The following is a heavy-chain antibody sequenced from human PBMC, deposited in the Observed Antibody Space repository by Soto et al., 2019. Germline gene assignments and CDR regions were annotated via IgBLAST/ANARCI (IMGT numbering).Heavy chain of an antibody. CDR2: VSGSGGQI. CDR1: GFTFSSYS. J-gene: IGHJ4*02. D-gene: IGHD6-13*01. Sequence: QLGGPLRLSCAASGFTFSSYSMNWVRQAPGKGLERVSTVSGSGGQINYADSVKGRFTISRDNFMNTVYLQLYSLGAEDTAVYYCAKSAPAAAGTGPFDYWGQGTPVTAPQ. V-gene: IGHV3-23*01. CDR3: AKSAPAAAGTGPFDY.